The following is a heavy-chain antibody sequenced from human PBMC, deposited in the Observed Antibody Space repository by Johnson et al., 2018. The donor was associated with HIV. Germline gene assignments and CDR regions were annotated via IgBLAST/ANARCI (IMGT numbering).Heavy chain of an antibody. CDR1: GFTFSGSA. J-gene: IGHJ3*01. Sequence: EVQLVESGGGLVQPGGSLKLSCAASGFTFSGSAMHWVRQASGKGLAWVSAISGSGGSTYYADSVKARFTISRDNSKNTLYLQMNSLRVEDTAVYYCARGSRYTYDNDDAYLLHAFDFWGRGTMVTVSS. CDR2: ISGSGGST. V-gene: IGHV3-23*04. D-gene: IGHD3-22*01. CDR3: ARGSRYTYDNDDAYLLHAFDF.